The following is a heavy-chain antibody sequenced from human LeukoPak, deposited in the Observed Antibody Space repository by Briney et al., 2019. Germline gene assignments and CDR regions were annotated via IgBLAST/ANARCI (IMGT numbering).Heavy chain of an antibody. CDR3: AKHHLAAASGALDY. CDR1: GCTFGDYA. D-gene: IGHD6-13*01. V-gene: IGHV3-9*03. CDR2: ISWNSGSI. Sequence: PGRSMSLSCAASGCTFGDYAMYGGRLAPGKGLEWVSGISWNSGSIGCADSVKGRFTISRDNAKNSLYLQMNSLRAEDMALYYCAKHHLAAASGALDYWGQGTLVTVSS. J-gene: IGHJ4*02.